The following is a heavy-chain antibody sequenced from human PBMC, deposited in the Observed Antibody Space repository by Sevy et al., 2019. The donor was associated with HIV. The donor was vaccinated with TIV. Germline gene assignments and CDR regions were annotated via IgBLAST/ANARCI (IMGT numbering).Heavy chain of an antibody. CDR3: AKSGRSGGTCAYS. J-gene: IGHJ5*02. D-gene: IGHD2-15*01. V-gene: IGHV3-11*01. Sequence: GGSLRLSCAASGFTFSDDYMSWIRQAPGKGLEWVSHISSSGSSIYYADSVKGRFNISRDNAKNSLYLQMNSLRAEDTAVYYCAKSGRSGGTCAYSWGQGTLVTVSS. CDR1: GFTFSDDY. CDR2: ISSSGSSI.